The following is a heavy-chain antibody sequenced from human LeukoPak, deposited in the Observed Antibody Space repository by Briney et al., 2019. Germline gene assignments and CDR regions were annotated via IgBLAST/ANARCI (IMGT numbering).Heavy chain of an antibody. CDR3: ARGGYYGSGNDFRFDP. D-gene: IGHD3-10*01. J-gene: IGHJ5*02. V-gene: IGHV4-39*07. Sequence: PSETLSLTCTVSGGSISSSSYYWGWIRQPPGKGLEWIGSIYHSGSTYYNPSLKSRVTISVDTSKKKFSLKLTSVTAADTAVYYCARGGYYGSGNDFRFDPWGQGTLVTVSS. CDR2: IYHSGST. CDR1: GGSISSSSYY.